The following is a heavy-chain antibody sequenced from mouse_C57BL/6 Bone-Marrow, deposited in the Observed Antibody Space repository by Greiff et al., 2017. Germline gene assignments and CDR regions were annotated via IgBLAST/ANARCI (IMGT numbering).Heavy chain of an antibody. CDR2: IYPRSGNT. CDR1: GYTFTSYG. Sequence: QVQLQQSGAELARPGASVTLSCKASGYTFTSYGISWVKQRTGQGLEWIGEIYPRSGNTYYNEKFKGKATLTADKSSSTAYMELRSLTSEDSAVYFCARRGYYYGEDYWGQGTTLTVSS. CDR3: ARRGYYYGEDY. D-gene: IGHD1-1*01. J-gene: IGHJ2*01. V-gene: IGHV1-81*01.